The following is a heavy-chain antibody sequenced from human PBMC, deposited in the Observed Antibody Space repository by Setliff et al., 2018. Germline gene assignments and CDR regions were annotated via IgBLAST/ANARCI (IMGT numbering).Heavy chain of an antibody. CDR1: GYIFTSYG. CDR2: ISTYNGKT. CDR3: ARFGGSCSSSSCYASDL. D-gene: IGHD2-2*01. J-gene: IGHJ3*01. Sequence: ASVKVSCKASGYIFTSYGFSWVRQAPGQGLEWMGWISTYNGKTNYPKKFQGRVTMTTDTYTGTGYMELRSLTSDDTAVYFCARFGGSCSSSSCYASDLWGQGTMVTVSS. V-gene: IGHV1-18*01.